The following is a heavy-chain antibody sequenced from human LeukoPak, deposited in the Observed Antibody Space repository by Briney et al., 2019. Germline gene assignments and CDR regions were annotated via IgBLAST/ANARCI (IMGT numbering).Heavy chain of an antibody. J-gene: IGHJ4*02. D-gene: IGHD2-15*01. CDR3: ARSVVAATAPYYFDY. V-gene: IGHV4-59*12. CDR2: IYYSGST. CDR1: GGSITNYY. Sequence: SETLSLTCTVSGGSITNYYWSWIRQPPGKGLEWIGYIYYSGSTNYNPSLKSRVTMSVDTSKNQFSLKLSSVTAADTAVYYCARSVVAATAPYYFDYWGQGTLVTVSS.